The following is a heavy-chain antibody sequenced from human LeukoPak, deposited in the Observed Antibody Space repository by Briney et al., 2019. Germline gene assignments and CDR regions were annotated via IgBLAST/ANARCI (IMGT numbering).Heavy chain of an antibody. CDR2: TYYSGST. Sequence: SETLSLTCTVSGGSISSYYWSWIRQPPGKGLEWIGYTYYSGSTNYNPSLKSRVTISVDTSKNQFSLKLSSVTAADTAVYYCATQAVAGTIDYWGQGTLVTVSS. CDR1: GGSISSYY. J-gene: IGHJ4*02. D-gene: IGHD6-19*01. V-gene: IGHV4-59*01. CDR3: ATQAVAGTIDY.